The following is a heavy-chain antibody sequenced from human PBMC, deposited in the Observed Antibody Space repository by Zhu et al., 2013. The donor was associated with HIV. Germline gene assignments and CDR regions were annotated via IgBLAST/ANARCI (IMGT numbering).Heavy chain of an antibody. J-gene: IGHJ3*01. CDR3: ARGGAHIVVAVGTFDL. CDR2: INPENGET. Sequence: WVQQAPGKRLEWMGLINPENGETIYAETFKDRVTITADTSLDTAYLELTSLRSDDTAVFYCARGGAHIVVAVGTFDLWGQGTKITVS. V-gene: IGHV1-69-2*01. D-gene: IGHD2-15*01.